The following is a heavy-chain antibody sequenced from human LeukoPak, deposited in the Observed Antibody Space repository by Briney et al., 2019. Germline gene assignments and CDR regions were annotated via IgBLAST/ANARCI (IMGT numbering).Heavy chain of an antibody. V-gene: IGHV3-21*01. J-gene: IGHJ6*02. D-gene: IGHD3-16*01. Sequence: GGSLRLSCAASGFTFSNSSMHWVRQGPGKGPVWVSSISSSSSYIYYADSVKGRFTISRDNAKNSLYLQMNSLRAEDTAVYYCARDLRTGRAYYYYYGMDVWGQGTTVTVSS. CDR2: ISSSSSYI. CDR3: ARDLRTGRAYYYYYGMDV. CDR1: GFTFSNSS.